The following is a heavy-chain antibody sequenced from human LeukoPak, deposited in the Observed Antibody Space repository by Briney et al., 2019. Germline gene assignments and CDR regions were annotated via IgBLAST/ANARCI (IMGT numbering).Heavy chain of an antibody. CDR3: ARDRTNIYGDAFDI. CDR2: VYYSSST. Sequence: SESLCLTCTVSGYSISTYYWSWIRKPPGKGLEWIGYVYYSSSTNYYPSLKSRVTISVDTSKNQYYLKLRSVTAADTAVYYCARDRTNIYGDAFDIWGQGTMVTVSS. D-gene: IGHD5-18*01. CDR1: GYSISTYY. J-gene: IGHJ3*02. V-gene: IGHV4-59*01.